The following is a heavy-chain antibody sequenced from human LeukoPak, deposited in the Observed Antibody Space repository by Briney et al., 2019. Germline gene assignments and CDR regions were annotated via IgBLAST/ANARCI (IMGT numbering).Heavy chain of an antibody. CDR3: ARDQSYYRV. J-gene: IGHJ4*02. V-gene: IGHV4-39*07. Sequence: PSETLSLTCTVSGGSIRSSSYYWGWIRQPPGKGLEGIGSIYYSGSTYYNPSLKSRVTISVDTSKNQFSLKLSSVTAADTAVYYCARDQSYYRVWGQGTLVTVSS. D-gene: IGHD2-21*01. CDR1: GGSIRSSSYY. CDR2: IYYSGST.